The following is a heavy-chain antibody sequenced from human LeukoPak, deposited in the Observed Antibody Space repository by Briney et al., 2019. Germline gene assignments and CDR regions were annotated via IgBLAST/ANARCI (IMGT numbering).Heavy chain of an antibody. CDR1: GGTFSSHT. D-gene: IGHD3-22*01. CDR3: AVGLLDYYDSSGDNDY. Sequence: GASVKVSCKASGGTFSSHTISWVRQAPGQGLEWMGRINPNSGGTNYAQKFQGRVTMTRDTSISTAYMELSRLRSDDTAVYYCAVGLLDYYDSSGDNDYWGQGTLVTVSS. V-gene: IGHV1-2*06. CDR2: INPNSGGT. J-gene: IGHJ4*02.